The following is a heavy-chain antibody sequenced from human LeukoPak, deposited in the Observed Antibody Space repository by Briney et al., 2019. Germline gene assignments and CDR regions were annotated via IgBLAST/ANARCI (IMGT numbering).Heavy chain of an antibody. CDR2: ISWNSGSI. CDR1: GFTFEDYA. V-gene: IGHV3-9*01. D-gene: IGHD4-17*01. CDR3: AKDTDDYGDYAGRAPHAFDI. Sequence: PGGSLRLSCAASGFTFEDYAMHWVRQAPGKGLEWVSGISWNSGSIGYADSVKGRFTISRDNAKNSLYLQMNSLRAEDTALYYCAKDTDDYGDYAGRAPHAFDIWGQGTMVTVSS. J-gene: IGHJ3*02.